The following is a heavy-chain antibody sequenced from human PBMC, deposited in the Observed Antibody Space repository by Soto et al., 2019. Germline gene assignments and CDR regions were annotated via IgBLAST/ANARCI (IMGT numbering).Heavy chain of an antibody. J-gene: IGHJ4*02. CDR1: GGSFSGYY. Sequence: QVQLQQWGAGLLKPSETLSLTCAVYGGSFSGYYWTWIRQPPGTGLEWIGEINHSGSTNYNPSIKXXXTISVYXXXNQFSLKLTSVTAADTAVYYCARDKITGLFDYWGQGTLVTVSS. CDR3: ARDKITGLFDY. CDR2: INHSGST. V-gene: IGHV4-34*01. D-gene: IGHD2-8*02.